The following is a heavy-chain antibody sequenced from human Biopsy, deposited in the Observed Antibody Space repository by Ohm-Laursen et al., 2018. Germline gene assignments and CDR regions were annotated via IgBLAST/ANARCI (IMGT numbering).Heavy chain of an antibody. J-gene: IGHJ4*02. CDR1: GYTFTSYY. V-gene: IGHV1-46*01. CDR3: ARNSGWYGDLYYFDY. Sequence: ASVKASCKASGYTFTSYYMQWVRQAPGQGLEWMGMINPSGSTTSYPQIFQGRVTMTRDTSKSTVYMELSSLRSADTAVYFCARNSGWYGDLYYFDYWGQGTLVTASS. CDR2: INPSGSTT. D-gene: IGHD6-19*01.